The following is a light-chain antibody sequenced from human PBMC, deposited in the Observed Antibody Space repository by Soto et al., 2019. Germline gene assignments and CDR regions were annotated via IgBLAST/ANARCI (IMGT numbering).Light chain of an antibody. CDR1: QNINTW. CDR3: QQYNNYFWA. J-gene: IGKJ1*01. CDR2: KAS. Sequence: DIQMTQSPSTVSASVGDRVTITSRASQNINTWLAWYQQKPGKAPKLLILKASSLESGVPSRFSGSGSGTEFTLTISSLPPDDLATYYCQQYNNYFWAFGQGTRVEIK. V-gene: IGKV1-5*03.